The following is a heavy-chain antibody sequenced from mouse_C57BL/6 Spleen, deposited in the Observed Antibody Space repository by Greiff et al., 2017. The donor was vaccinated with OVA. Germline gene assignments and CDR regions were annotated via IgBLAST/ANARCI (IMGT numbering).Heavy chain of an antibody. CDR1: GYAFSSSW. D-gene: IGHD2-4*01. V-gene: IGHV1-82*01. CDR3: ARSGDYGFDY. Sequence: QVQLKQSGPELVKPGASVKISCKASGYAFSSSWMNWVKQRPGKGLEWIGRIYPGDGDTNYNGKFKGKATLTADKSSSTAYMQLSSLTSEDSAVYFCARSGDYGFDYWGQGTTLTVSS. J-gene: IGHJ2*01. CDR2: IYPGDGDT.